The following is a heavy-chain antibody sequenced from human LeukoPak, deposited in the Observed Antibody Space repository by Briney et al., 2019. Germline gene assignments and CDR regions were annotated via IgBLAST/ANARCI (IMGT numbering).Heavy chain of an antibody. Sequence: GASVKVSCKASGYTFTCYYMHWVRQAPGQGLEWMGWINPNSGGTNYAQKFQGRVTMTRDTSISTAYMELSRLRSDDTAVYYCARDHLYYYDSSGYPDYWGQGTLVTVSS. CDR1: GYTFTCYY. J-gene: IGHJ4*02. D-gene: IGHD3-22*01. CDR3: ARDHLYYYDSSGYPDY. CDR2: INPNSGGT. V-gene: IGHV1-2*02.